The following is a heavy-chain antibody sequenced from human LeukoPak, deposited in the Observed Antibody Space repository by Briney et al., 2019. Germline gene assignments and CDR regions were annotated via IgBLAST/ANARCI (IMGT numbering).Heavy chain of an antibody. J-gene: IGHJ4*02. CDR1: GFTFSSYS. CDR3: ARDVVRGIDY. Sequence: GSLRLSCAASGFTFSSYSMNWVRQAPGKRLEWVSYISSSSSTIYYADSVKGRFTISRDNAKNSLYLQMNSLRAEDTAVYYCARDVVRGIDYWGQGTLVTVSS. CDR2: ISSSSSTI. V-gene: IGHV3-48*01. D-gene: IGHD3-10*01.